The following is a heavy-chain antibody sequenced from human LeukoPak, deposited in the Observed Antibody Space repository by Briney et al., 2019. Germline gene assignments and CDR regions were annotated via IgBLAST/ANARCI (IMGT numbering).Heavy chain of an antibody. CDR3: ARRNYYGSGSYKVDP. J-gene: IGHJ5*02. CDR2: INHSGST. V-gene: IGHV4-34*01. CDR1: GGSFSGYY. D-gene: IGHD3-10*01. Sequence: PSETLSLTCAVYGGSFSGYYWSWIHQPPGKGLEGIGEINHSGSTNYNPSLKSRVTISVDTSKNQFSLKLSSVTAADTAVYYCARRNYYGSGSYKVDPWGQGTLVTVSS.